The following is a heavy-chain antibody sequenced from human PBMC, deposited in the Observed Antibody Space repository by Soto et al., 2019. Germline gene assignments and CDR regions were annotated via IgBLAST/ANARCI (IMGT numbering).Heavy chain of an antibody. CDR3: ARRYYYDSSPADTYWYFDL. J-gene: IGHJ2*01. CDR1: GLTFSTYD. Sequence: HPGGSLRLSCAASGLTFSTYDMHWVRQAPGKGLEWVSVIYSGGSTYYADSVKGRFTISRDNSKNTLYLQMNSLRAEDTAVYYCARRYYYDSSPADTYWYFDLWGRGTLVTVSS. CDR2: IYSGGST. V-gene: IGHV3-53*01. D-gene: IGHD3-22*01.